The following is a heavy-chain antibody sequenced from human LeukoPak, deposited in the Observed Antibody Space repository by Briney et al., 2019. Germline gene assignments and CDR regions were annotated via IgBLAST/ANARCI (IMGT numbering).Heavy chain of an antibody. J-gene: IGHJ6*03. V-gene: IGHV3-21*01. Sequence: GRSLRLSCAASGFTFNNYNMNWVRQAPGKALEWVSSITSSGAYIFYADSVKGRFTISRDNAKDSLYLQMNSLGPEDTAVYYCARDPYSGNYGNYYYYYMDVWGKGTTVTISS. CDR2: ITSSGAYI. CDR3: ARDPYSGNYGNYYYYYMDV. D-gene: IGHD1-26*01. CDR1: GFTFNNYN.